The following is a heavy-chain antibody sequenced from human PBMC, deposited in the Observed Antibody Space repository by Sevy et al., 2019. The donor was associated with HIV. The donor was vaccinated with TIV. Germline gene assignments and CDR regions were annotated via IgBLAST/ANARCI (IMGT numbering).Heavy chain of an antibody. CDR1: GFTLSDYY. CDR2: ISSGTTT. V-gene: IGHV3-11*01. CDR3: ARDANLAVAGRGWFDP. Sequence: GGSLRLSCAASGFTLSDYYMSWIRQAPGKGLEWVSYISSGTTTYYADSVKGRFTISRDNAKNSLYLQMNSLGAEDTAVYYCARDANLAVAGRGWFDPWGQGNLVTVSS. J-gene: IGHJ5*02. D-gene: IGHD6-13*01.